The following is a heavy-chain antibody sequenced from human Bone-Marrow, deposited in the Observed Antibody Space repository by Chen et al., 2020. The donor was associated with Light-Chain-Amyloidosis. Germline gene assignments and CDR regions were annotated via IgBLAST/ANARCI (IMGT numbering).Heavy chain of an antibody. CDR2: IKSDGSAT. Sequence: EVQLVESGGGLVQPGGSLSLSCAASGFTFNDYWMHWVRQVPGKGLVWVERIKSDGSATNYADSVKGRFTVSRDNAKNTLYLQMKSLRAEDTAVYYCTRGDCTSTSCFLDFWGQGTLVTVSS. CDR1: GFTFNDYW. V-gene: IGHV3-74*01. J-gene: IGHJ4*02. D-gene: IGHD2-2*01. CDR3: TRGDCTSTSCFLDF.